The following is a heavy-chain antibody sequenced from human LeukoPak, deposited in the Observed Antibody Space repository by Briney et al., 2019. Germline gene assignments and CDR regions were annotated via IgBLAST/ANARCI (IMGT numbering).Heavy chain of an antibody. CDR3: ARDPGIPAAGTVGYFDY. V-gene: IGHV3-7*01. CDR1: GFTFSSYW. Sequence: GGSLRLSCTASGFTFSSYWMSWVRQAPGKGLEWVANIKQDESEKFYVDSVKGRFTISRDNAKNSLYLQMNSLRAEDTAVYYCARDPGIPAAGTVGYFDYWGQGTLVTVSP. CDR2: IKQDESEK. D-gene: IGHD6-13*01. J-gene: IGHJ4*02.